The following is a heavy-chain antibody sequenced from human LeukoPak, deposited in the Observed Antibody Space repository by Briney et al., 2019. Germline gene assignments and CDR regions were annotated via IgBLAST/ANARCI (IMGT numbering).Heavy chain of an antibody. D-gene: IGHD2-2*01. Sequence: GESLKISCKGSGYSFTTYWIAWVRQMPGKGLEWMGIIYPGDSDTRYSPSFQAQVTISADKSISTAYLQWSSLKASDTAMYYCARLQLLSPPDAFDIWGQGTMVTVSS. V-gene: IGHV5-51*01. J-gene: IGHJ3*02. CDR3: ARLQLLSPPDAFDI. CDR2: IYPGDSDT. CDR1: GYSFTTYW.